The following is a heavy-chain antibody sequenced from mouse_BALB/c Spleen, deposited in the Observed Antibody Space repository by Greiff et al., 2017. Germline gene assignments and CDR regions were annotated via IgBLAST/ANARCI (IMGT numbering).Heavy chain of an antibody. CDR1: GFTFNTNA. CDR3: VGYGSLFAY. J-gene: IGHJ3*01. D-gene: IGHD2-1*01. Sequence: GGGLVQPKGSLKLSCAASGFTFNTNAMNWVRQAPGKGLEWVARIRSKSNNYATYYADSVKDRFTISRDDSQSMLYLQMNNLKTEDTAMYYCVGYGSLFAYWGQGTLVTVSA. CDR2: IRSKSNNYAT. V-gene: IGHV10S3*01.